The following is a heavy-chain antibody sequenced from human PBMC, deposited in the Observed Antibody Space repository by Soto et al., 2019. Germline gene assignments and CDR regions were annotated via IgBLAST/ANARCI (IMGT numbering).Heavy chain of an antibody. D-gene: IGHD3-3*01. V-gene: IGHV1-69*01. J-gene: IGHJ6*02. CDR1: GGTFSSYA. CDR3: ALMYYDFWSGYYSHYYYYGMDV. CDR2: IIPIFGAA. Sequence: QVPLVQSGAEVKKPGSSVKVSCKASGGTFSSYAISWVRQAPGQGLEWMGGIIPIFGAANYAQKFQGRVTITADESTSTAYMELSSLRSEDTAVYYCALMYYDFWSGYYSHYYYYGMDVWGQGTTVTVSS.